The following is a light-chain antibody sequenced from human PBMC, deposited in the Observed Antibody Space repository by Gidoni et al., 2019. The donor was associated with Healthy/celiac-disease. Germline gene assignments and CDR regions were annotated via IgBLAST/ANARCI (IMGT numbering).Light chain of an antibody. J-gene: IGLJ2*01. CDR3: QSYDSSLNLHVV. Sequence: QSVLTQPPSVSGAPGQRVTISCTGSSSNIGAGYDVHWYQQLPGTAPKLLIYGNSNRPSGVPDRFSGSKSGTSASLAITGLQAEDEADYYCQSYDSSLNLHVVFGGGTKLTVL. CDR1: SSNIGAGYD. CDR2: GNS. V-gene: IGLV1-40*01.